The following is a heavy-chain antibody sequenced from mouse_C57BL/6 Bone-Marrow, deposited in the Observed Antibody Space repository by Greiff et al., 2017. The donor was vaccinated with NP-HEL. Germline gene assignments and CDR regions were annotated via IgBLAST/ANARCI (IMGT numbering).Heavy chain of an antibody. Sequence: VQLQQPGTELVKPGASVKLSCKASGYTFTSYWMHWVTQRPGQGLEWIGNINPSNGGTNYNEKFKNQATLTVDKSSSTAYLQLSSLTSEDSAVYSWARDSGYAFDYWGQGTTLTVSS. CDR2: INPSNGGT. D-gene: IGHD3-2*02. CDR1: GYTFTSYW. J-gene: IGHJ2*01. CDR3: ARDSGYAFDY. V-gene: IGHV1-53*01.